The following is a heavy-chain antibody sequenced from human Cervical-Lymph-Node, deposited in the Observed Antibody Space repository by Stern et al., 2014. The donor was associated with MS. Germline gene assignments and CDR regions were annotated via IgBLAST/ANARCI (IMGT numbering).Heavy chain of an antibody. CDR2: IWYVGSNE. D-gene: IGHD4-23*01. V-gene: IGHV3-33*01. J-gene: IGHJ1*01. CDR1: GFTFSSYG. Sequence: MQLVESGGGVVQPGRSLRLSCAASGFTFSSYGMHWVRQAPGKGLEWVAVIWYVGSNEYYADSVKGRFTISRDNSKNTLYLQMNSLRAEDTAVYYCAREGGNTAEYFQHWGQGTLVTVSS. CDR3: AREGGNTAEYFQH.